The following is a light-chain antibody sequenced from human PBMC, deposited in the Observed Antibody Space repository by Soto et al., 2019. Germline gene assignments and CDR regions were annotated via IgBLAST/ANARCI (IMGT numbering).Light chain of an antibody. CDR1: SSDFGGYNY. V-gene: IGLV2-14*01. J-gene: IGLJ2*01. CDR2: DVS. Sequence: QSALTQPASVSGSPGQSITICCTGTSSDFGGYNYVSWYQQHPGKAPKLMIYDVSNRPSGVSNRFSGSKSGNTASLTISGLQAEDEADYYCSSYTSSSTLLFGGGTKLTVL. CDR3: SSYTSSSTLL.